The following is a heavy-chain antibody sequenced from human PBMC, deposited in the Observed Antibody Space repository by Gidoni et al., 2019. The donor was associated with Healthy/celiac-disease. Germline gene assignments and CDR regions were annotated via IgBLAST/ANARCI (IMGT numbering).Heavy chain of an antibody. CDR3: ARTSGADTALYYYYGMDV. J-gene: IGHJ6*02. D-gene: IGHD5-18*01. CDR1: GYSFTSYW. V-gene: IGHV5-51*01. CDR2: IYPGDSDT. Sequence: EVQLVQSGAEVKKPGESLTISCKGSGYSFTSYWIGWVRQMPGKGLEWMGIIYPGDSDTRYSPSFQGQVTISADKSISTAYLQWSSLKASDTAMYYCARTSGADTALYYYYGMDVWGQGTTVTVSS.